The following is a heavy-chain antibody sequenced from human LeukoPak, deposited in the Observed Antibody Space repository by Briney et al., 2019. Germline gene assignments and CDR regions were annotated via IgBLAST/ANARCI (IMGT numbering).Heavy chain of an antibody. CDR3: AKAPVTSCRGAFCYPFDS. CDR2: TSSSDAGT. CDR1: GFTLSSYA. J-gene: IGHJ4*02. Sequence: PGGSLRLSCAASGFTLSSYAMSWVRQAPGKGLEWVSATSSSDAGTYHAESVRGRFTISRDNSKNTLYLQMNSLRAEDAAVYYCAKAPVTSCRGAFCYPFDSWGQGTLVTVSS. V-gene: IGHV3-23*01. D-gene: IGHD2-15*01.